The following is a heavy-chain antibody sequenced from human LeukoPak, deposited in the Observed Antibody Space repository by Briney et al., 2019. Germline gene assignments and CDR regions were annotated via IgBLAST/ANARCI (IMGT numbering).Heavy chain of an antibody. J-gene: IGHJ4*02. D-gene: IGHD2-2*02. Sequence: GGSLRLSCAASGFTFSSYWMHWVRQAPGKGLVWVSRIKNDGSSTTYADSVKGRFTISRDNAKKTLYLQMNSLRAEDTAVYYCAKDNWYCSTISCYIDYWAKGTLVTVS. CDR1: GFTFSSYW. CDR2: IKNDGSST. CDR3: AKDNWYCSTISCYIDY. V-gene: IGHV3-74*01.